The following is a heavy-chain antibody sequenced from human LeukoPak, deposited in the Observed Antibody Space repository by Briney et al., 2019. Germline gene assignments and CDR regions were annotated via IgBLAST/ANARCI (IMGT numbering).Heavy chain of an antibody. CDR2: IIPIFGTA. D-gene: IGHD4-23*01. CDR3: ARGYQDYGGNLMGRGDY. CDR1: GYTFTSYA. J-gene: IGHJ4*02. V-gene: IGHV1-69*06. Sequence: SVKVSCKASGYTFTSYAISWVRQAPGQGLEWMGGIIPIFGTANYAQKFQGRVTITADKSTSTAYMELSSLRSEDTAVYYCARGYQDYGGNLMGRGDYWGQGTLVTVSS.